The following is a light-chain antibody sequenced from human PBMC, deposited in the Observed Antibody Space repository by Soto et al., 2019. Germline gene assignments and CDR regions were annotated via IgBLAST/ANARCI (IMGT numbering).Light chain of an antibody. Sequence: QSAPTQPASVSGSPGQSITISYTGTSSDVGGYNYVSWYQQHPGKAPRVMIYEVTSRPSGVSDRFSGSKSGNTASLTISGLQVEDEADYYCSSFTSSGTRVFGTGTKVTVL. CDR3: SSFTSSGTRV. CDR1: SSDVGGYNY. J-gene: IGLJ1*01. CDR2: EVT. V-gene: IGLV2-14*01.